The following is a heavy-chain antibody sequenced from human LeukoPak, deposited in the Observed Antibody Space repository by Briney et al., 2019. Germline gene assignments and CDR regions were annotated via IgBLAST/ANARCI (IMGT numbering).Heavy chain of an antibody. D-gene: IGHD2-15*01. V-gene: IGHV3-7*04. J-gene: IGHJ4*02. Sequence: GGSLRLSCAASGFPFSSRWMSWVRQAPGKGLEWVANIKADGSEKYYVDSVKGRFTVSRDNAKNSLYLQMNSLRAEDTGLYYCGRYCGGGSCFDYWGRGTLVTVSS. CDR1: GFPFSSRW. CDR3: GRYCGGGSCFDY. CDR2: IKADGSEK.